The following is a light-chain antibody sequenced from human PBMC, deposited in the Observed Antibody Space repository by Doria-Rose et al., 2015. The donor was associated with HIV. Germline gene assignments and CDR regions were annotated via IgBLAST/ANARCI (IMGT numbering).Light chain of an antibody. CDR2: DGS. Sequence: TQSPGTLSLSPGERATLSCRASQSFSSTYLAWYQQKPGQAPSLLIYDGSTRATGIPDRFSASGSGTDFTLTINRPEPEDFALYYCHQYGTSWTFGQGTKAEI. CDR1: QSFSSTY. CDR3: HQYGTSWT. J-gene: IGKJ1*01. V-gene: IGKV3-20*01.